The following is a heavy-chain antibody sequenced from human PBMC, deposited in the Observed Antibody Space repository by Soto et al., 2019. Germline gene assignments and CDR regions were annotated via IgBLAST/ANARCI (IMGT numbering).Heavy chain of an antibody. J-gene: IGHJ6*03. D-gene: IGHD3-16*01. CDR2: INHSGST. CDR3: ARGAGKYASPNYYYYMDV. Sequence: PSETLSLTCTVSGGSISTRSSYWGWIRQPPGKGLEWIGEINHSGSTNYNPSLKSRVTISVDTSKNQFSLKLSSVTAADTAVYYCARGAGKYASPNYYYYMDVWGKGTTVTVSS. CDR1: GGSISTRSSY. V-gene: IGHV4-39*07.